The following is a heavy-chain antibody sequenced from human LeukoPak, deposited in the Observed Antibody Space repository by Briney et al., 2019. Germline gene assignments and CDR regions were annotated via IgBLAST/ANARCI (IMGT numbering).Heavy chain of an antibody. J-gene: IGHJ4*02. CDR3: AKENSGSSAYFDY. D-gene: IGHD1-26*01. Sequence: GGSLRLSCAASGFTFSSFSMNWVRQAPGKGLEWVSYISISSSTIFYADSVKGRFTISRDDSKNSLYLQMNSLRTEDTALYYCAKENSGSSAYFDYWGQGTLVTVSS. CDR1: GFTFSSFS. CDR2: ISISSSTI. V-gene: IGHV3-48*04.